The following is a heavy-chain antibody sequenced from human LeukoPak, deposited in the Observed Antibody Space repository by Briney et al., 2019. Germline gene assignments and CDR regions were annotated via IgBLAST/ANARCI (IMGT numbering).Heavy chain of an antibody. CDR3: AELGITMIGGV. CDR1: GFNFSNYS. CDR2: ISSGSSRI. J-gene: IGHJ6*04. D-gene: IGHD3-10*02. Sequence: PGGSLRLSCAASGFNFSNYSMNWVRQAPGKGLEWVSYISSGSSRIYYADSVKGRFTISRDDAKNSLYLQMNSLRAEDTAVYYCAELGITMIGGVWGKGTTVTISS. V-gene: IGHV3-48*01.